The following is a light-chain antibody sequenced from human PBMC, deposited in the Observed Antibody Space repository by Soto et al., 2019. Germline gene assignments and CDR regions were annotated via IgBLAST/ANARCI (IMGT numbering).Light chain of an antibody. CDR2: DAS. J-gene: IGKJ1*01. V-gene: IGKV1-5*01. CDR3: QQYNSYSWT. Sequence: DIQMTQSPSTLSASVGDRVTITCRASQSISSSLAWSQQKPGKAPKLLIYDASILESGVPSRFSGSASGTEFTLTISSLQSDDFATYYCQQYNSYSWTFGQGTKVEIK. CDR1: QSISSS.